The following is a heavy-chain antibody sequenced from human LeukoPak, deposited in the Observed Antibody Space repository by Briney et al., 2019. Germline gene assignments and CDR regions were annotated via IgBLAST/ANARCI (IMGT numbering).Heavy chain of an antibody. V-gene: IGHV3-9*01. CDR3: AKDNTFDI. CDR2: LGWNSGDI. J-gene: IGHJ3*02. Sequence: PGGSLRLSCVASGFSFGDYAMHWVRQAPGKGLEWVSGLGWNSGDIRYADSVKGRFTTSRDNAKNSLYLQMDSLRAEDTALYYCAKDNTFDIWGQGTMVTVSS. CDR1: GFSFGDYA.